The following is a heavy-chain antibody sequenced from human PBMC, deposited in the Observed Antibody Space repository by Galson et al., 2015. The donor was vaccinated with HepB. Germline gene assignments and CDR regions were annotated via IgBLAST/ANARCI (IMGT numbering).Heavy chain of an antibody. D-gene: IGHD4-17*01. J-gene: IGHJ4*02. Sequence: SLRLSCAASGFTFSNYARSWVRQAPGKGLEWVAVIWYDGSNKYYADSVKGRFTISRDNSKNTLYLQMNSLRAEDTAVYYCARANGDYNFDYWGQGTLVTVSS. CDR3: ARANGDYNFDY. V-gene: IGHV3-33*08. CDR1: GFTFSNYA. CDR2: IWYDGSNK.